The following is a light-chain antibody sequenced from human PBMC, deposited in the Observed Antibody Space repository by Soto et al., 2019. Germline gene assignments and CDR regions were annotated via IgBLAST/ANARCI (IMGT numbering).Light chain of an antibody. J-gene: IGKJ1*01. Sequence: ETVLTQSPGTLSLSPGERATLSCRASQSVSSSYLAWYQQKPGQAPRLLIYGASSRATGIPDRFSGSGYGTDFTLTISRLEPEDFALYYCQQYGSSRTFGHGTKVEIK. V-gene: IGKV3-20*01. CDR2: GAS. CDR1: QSVSSSY. CDR3: QQYGSSRT.